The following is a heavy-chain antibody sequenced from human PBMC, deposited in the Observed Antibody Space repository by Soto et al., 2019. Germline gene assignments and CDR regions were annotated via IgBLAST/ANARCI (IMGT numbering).Heavy chain of an antibody. CDR2: IIPIFGTA. Sequence: SVKVSCKASGGTFSSYAISWVRQAPGQGLEWMGGIIPIFGTANYAQKFQGRVTITADESTSTAYMELSSLRSEDTAVYYCARDGEGYSYANYWGQGTLVTVSS. V-gene: IGHV1-69*13. J-gene: IGHJ4*02. D-gene: IGHD5-18*01. CDR1: GGTFSSYA. CDR3: ARDGEGYSYANY.